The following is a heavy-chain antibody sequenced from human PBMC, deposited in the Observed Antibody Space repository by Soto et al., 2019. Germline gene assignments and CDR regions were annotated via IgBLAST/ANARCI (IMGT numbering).Heavy chain of an antibody. D-gene: IGHD1-7*01. Sequence: GGSLRLSCAASGFTFSIYDMNWVRQAPGKGLEWVSAIATSGGSTYYADSVKGRFTISRDNSKNTLYLQMNSLRAEDTAVYFCAKPYLSGTTKYYYMDVWGKGTTVTVSS. V-gene: IGHV3-23*01. J-gene: IGHJ6*03. CDR1: GFTFSIYD. CDR2: IATSGGST. CDR3: AKPYLSGTTKYYYMDV.